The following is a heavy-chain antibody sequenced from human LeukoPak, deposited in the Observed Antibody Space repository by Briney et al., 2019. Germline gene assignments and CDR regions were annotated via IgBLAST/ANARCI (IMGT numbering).Heavy chain of an antibody. CDR3: ARVTKLIQFFYYGTDV. D-gene: IGHD3-3*01. V-gene: IGHV3-7*01. J-gene: IGHJ6*02. CDR2: IKQDGSEN. CDR1: GFTFSSYW. Sequence: GGSLRLSCAASGFTFSSYWMSWVRQAPGKGLEWVAYIKQDGSENYYVDSVKGRFTIPRDNAKNSLYLQMNSRRAEDTAFNYCARVTKLIQFFYYGTDVWGQGTTVTVS.